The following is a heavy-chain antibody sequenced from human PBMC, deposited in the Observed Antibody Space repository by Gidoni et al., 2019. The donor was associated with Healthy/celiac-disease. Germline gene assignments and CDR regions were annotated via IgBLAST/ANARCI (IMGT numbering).Heavy chain of an antibody. J-gene: IGHJ6*02. CDR1: GGTFSSYA. V-gene: IGHV1-69*04. CDR2: IIPILGIA. CDR3: ARAMDILTGYYYYGMDV. D-gene: IGHD3-9*01. Sequence: QVQLVQSGAEVKKPGSSVKVSCKASGGTFSSYAISWVRQAPGQGLEWMGRIIPILGIANYAQKFQGRVTITADKSTSTAYMELSSLRSEDTAVYYCARAMDILTGYYYYGMDVWGQGTTVTVSS.